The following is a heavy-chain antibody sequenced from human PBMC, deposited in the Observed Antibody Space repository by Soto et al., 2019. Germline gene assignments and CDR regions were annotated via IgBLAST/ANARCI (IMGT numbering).Heavy chain of an antibody. CDR1: GFTFSSYS. CDR3: ARDLYSSSARYFDY. CDR2: ISSSSSYI. D-gene: IGHD6-6*01. Sequence: EVQLVESGGGLVKPGGSLRLSCAASGFTFSSYSMNWVRQAPGKGLEWVSSISSSSSYIYYADSVKGRFTISSDNAKKSLYLQMNSLRAEDTAVYYCARDLYSSSARYFDYWGQGTLVTVSS. J-gene: IGHJ4*02. V-gene: IGHV3-21*01.